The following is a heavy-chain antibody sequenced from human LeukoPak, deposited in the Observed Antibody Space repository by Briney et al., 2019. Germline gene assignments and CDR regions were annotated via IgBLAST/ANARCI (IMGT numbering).Heavy chain of an antibody. J-gene: IGHJ3*02. CDR2: IYPVDSDT. Sequence: GESLKISCKGSGYSFTSYWIGWARQMPGKGLEWMGIIYPVDSDTRYSPSFQGQVTISAHKSISTASLQWSSLKASDTAMYYCARLTSDILTGHSDAFDIWGQGTMVTVSS. CDR3: ARLTSDILTGHSDAFDI. V-gene: IGHV5-51*01. CDR1: GYSFTSYW. D-gene: IGHD3-9*01.